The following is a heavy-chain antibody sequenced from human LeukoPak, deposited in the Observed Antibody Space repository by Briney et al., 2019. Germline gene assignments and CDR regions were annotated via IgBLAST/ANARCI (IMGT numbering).Heavy chain of an antibody. V-gene: IGHV1-58*01. CDR1: VFTFTISA. CDR3: AAAGGYSYGSAFDY. D-gene: IGHD5-18*01. Sequence: GTSVRVSCKASVFTFTISAVQWVRQARGQRLEWIGWIVVGSGNTNYAQKFQERVTITRDMSTSTAYMELSSLRSEDTAVYYCAAAGGYSYGSAFDYWGQGTLVTVSS. CDR2: IVVGSGNT. J-gene: IGHJ4*02.